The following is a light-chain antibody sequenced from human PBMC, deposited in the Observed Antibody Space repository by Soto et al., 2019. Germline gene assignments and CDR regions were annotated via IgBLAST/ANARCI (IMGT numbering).Light chain of an antibody. V-gene: IGKV3-15*01. CDR2: GAS. CDR3: QQYNNWPPLT. J-gene: IGKJ4*01. Sequence: EIVMTQSPATLSVSPGERATLSCRASQSVSSNLAWYQQKPGQAPGLLIYGASTRATGIPARFSGSGSGTEFILTITSLQSEDFAVYHCQQYNNWPPLTFGGGTKVEIK. CDR1: QSVSSN.